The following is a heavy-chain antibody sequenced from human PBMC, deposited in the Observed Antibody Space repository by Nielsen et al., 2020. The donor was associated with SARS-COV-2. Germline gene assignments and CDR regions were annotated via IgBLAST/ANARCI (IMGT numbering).Heavy chain of an antibody. J-gene: IGHJ4*02. CDR2: ISGSGNTI. V-gene: IGHV3-11*01. Sequence: SLKISCAASGFDFSDYYMSWIRQAPGKGLEWVSYISGSGNTIFYEDSLKGQFTISRDNANNSLYLQMNSLRAEDTAVYYCAREPVYCSGGRCYVHYFDYWGQGTLVTVSS. D-gene: IGHD2-15*01. CDR3: AREPVYCSGGRCYVHYFDY. CDR1: GFDFSDYY.